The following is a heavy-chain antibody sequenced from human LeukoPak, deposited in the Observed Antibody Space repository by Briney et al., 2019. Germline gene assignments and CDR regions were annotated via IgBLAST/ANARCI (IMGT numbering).Heavy chain of an antibody. J-gene: IGHJ6*03. Sequence: GGSLRLSCAASGFTFSSYSMNWVRQAPGKGLEWVSYISSSSSTIYYADSVKGRFTISRDSAKNSLYLQMNTLRVEDTAVYYCARSWGAAYYYYMDVWGKGTTVTVSS. V-gene: IGHV3-48*01. D-gene: IGHD3-16*01. CDR1: GFTFSSYS. CDR2: ISSSSSTI. CDR3: ARSWGAAYYYYMDV.